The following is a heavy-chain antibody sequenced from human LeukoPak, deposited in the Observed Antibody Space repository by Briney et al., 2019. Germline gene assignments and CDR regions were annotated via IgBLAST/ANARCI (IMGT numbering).Heavy chain of an antibody. CDR2: IYHSGST. J-gene: IGHJ3*02. Sequence: SETLSLTCTVSGGSISSYYWSWIRQPPGKGLEWIGYIYHSGSTYYNPSLKSRVTISVDRSKNQFSLKLSSVTAADTAVYYCARATYYYGSGRAFDIWGQGTMVTVSS. D-gene: IGHD3-10*01. CDR3: ARATYYYGSGRAFDI. CDR1: GGSISSYY. V-gene: IGHV4-59*12.